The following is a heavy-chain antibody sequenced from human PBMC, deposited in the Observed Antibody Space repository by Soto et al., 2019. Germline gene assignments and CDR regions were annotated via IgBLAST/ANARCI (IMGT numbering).Heavy chain of an antibody. CDR1: GYTFSDYY. D-gene: IGHD2-8*02. V-gene: IGHV1-2*04. J-gene: IGHJ4*01. CDR2: INPKSGDR. Sequence: QVHLVQSGAEVKRAGASVTVSCKASGYTFSDYYIHWVRQAPGQGLQWMGCINPKSGDRRYAQMFRGWVFMTRDTSISTAYMEVSGLKSDDTAVYFCARGAEVGIELAAFDQWGHGTLVTVSA. CDR3: ARGAEVGIELAAFDQ.